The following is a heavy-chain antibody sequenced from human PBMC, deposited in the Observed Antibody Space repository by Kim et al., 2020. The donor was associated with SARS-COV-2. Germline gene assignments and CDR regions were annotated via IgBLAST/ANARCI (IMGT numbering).Heavy chain of an antibody. Sequence: SETLSLTCAVYGGSFSGYYWSWIRQPPGKGLEWIGEINHSGSTNYNPSLKSRVTISVDTSKNQFSLKLSSVTAADTAVYYCARVAVTTSSGGMMVGYFQHWGQGTLVTVSS. J-gene: IGHJ1*01. V-gene: IGHV4-34*01. CDR1: GGSFSGYY. D-gene: IGHD4-17*01. CDR3: ARVAVTTSSGGMMVGYFQH. CDR2: INHSGST.